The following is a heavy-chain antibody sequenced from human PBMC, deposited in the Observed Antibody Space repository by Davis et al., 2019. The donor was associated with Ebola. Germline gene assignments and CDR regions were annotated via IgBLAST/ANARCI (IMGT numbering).Heavy chain of an antibody. J-gene: IGHJ4*02. CDR3: ARASTVTTREDY. Sequence: PSETLSLTCAVYGGSFSGYYWSWIRQPPGKGLEWIGEINHSGSTNYNPSLKSRVTISVDTSKNQFSLKLSSVTAADTAVYYCARASTVTTREDYWGQGTLVTVSS. D-gene: IGHD4-17*01. CDR2: INHSGST. CDR1: GGSFSGYY. V-gene: IGHV4-34*01.